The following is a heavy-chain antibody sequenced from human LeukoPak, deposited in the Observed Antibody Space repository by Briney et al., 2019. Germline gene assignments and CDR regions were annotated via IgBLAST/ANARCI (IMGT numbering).Heavy chain of an antibody. V-gene: IGHV5-51*01. CDR2: IYPGDSDT. J-gene: IGHJ4*02. CDR1: GYSFTSYW. Sequence: GESLKISCKGSGYSFTSYWIGWVRQMPGKGLEWMGIIYPGDSDTRYSPSFQGQVTISADKSISTAYLQWSSLKASDTAMYYCAVSPLAYCGGDCYSLDYWGQGTLVTVSS. CDR3: AVSPLAYCGGDCYSLDY. D-gene: IGHD2-21*02.